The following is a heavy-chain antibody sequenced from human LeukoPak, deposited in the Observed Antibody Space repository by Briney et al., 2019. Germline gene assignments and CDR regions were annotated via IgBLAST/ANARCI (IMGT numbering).Heavy chain of an antibody. Sequence: GGSLRLSCAASGFTFSSYAIHWVRQAPGKGLEWVAVMSYDGSNKYYADSVKGRFAISRDNSKNTLYLQMNSLRAEDTAVYYCARETGGAVGSTDFDYWGQGTLVTVSS. CDR1: GFTFSSYA. V-gene: IGHV3-30*09. D-gene: IGHD3-10*01. CDR3: ARETGGAVGSTDFDY. CDR2: MSYDGSNK. J-gene: IGHJ4*02.